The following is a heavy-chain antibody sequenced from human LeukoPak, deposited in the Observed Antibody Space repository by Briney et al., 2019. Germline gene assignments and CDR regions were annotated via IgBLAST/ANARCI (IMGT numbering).Heavy chain of an antibody. D-gene: IGHD6-19*01. CDR3: ARDSRAVAADFDY. CDR1: GFTVSSTY. J-gene: IGHJ4*02. CDR2: IYSGGST. V-gene: IGHV3-53*01. Sequence: GGSLRLSCAASGFTVSSTYMSWVRQAPGKGLEWVSLIYSGGSTYYADSVKGRFTISRDNSKNTLYLQMNSLRAEDTAVYYCARDSRAVAADFDYWGQGTLVTVSS.